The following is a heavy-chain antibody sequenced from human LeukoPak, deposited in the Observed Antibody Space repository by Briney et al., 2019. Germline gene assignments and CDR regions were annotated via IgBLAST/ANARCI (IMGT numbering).Heavy chain of an antibody. CDR1: GFTFSSYS. J-gene: IGHJ6*02. Sequence: GGSLRLSCAASGFTFSSYSMNWVRQAPGKGLEWVSSISSSSSYIYYADSVKGRFTISRDNAKNSLYLQLNSLRAEDTAVYCCARADLPLGDYVWGSYRYNKFYYYYGMDVWGQGTTVTVSS. D-gene: IGHD3-16*02. CDR3: ARADLPLGDYVWGSYRYNKFYYYYGMDV. V-gene: IGHV3-21*01. CDR2: ISSSSSYI.